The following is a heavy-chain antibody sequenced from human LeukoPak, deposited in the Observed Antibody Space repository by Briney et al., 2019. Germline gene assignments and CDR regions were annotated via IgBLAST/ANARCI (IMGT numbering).Heavy chain of an antibody. D-gene: IGHD4-11*01. CDR2: INSGGNDK. V-gene: IGHV3-48*02. CDR1: GFSFSSQS. Sequence: GGSLRLSCAASGFSFSSQSMNWVRQAPGKGFEWISYINSGGNDKQYADSVKGRFTISRDNAKNSLFLQMNSLRDGDTAVYYCARDGPTPDALDIWGQGTMVTVSS. J-gene: IGHJ3*02. CDR3: ARDGPTPDALDI.